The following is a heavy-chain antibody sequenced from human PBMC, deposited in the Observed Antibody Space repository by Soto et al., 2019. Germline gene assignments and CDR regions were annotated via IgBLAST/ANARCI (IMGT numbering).Heavy chain of an antibody. D-gene: IGHD4-17*01. J-gene: IGHJ4*02. Sequence: QVQLQQWGAGLLKPSETLSLTCAVYGGSFSGYYWSWIRQPPGKGLEWIGEINHSGRTTYNPSLKSRVTISVDTSTSQFPLKLSSVTAADTAVYYCGRDPLTTPFDYWGQGTLVTVSS. V-gene: IGHV4-34*01. CDR1: GGSFSGYY. CDR2: INHSGRT. CDR3: GRDPLTTPFDY.